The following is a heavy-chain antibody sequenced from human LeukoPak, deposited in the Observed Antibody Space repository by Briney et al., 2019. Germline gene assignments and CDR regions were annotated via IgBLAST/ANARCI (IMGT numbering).Heavy chain of an antibody. CDR3: ASSPYYDFWSGIPGYLDY. J-gene: IGHJ4*02. Sequence: GASVKVSCKASGGTISSYAISWVRQAPGQGLEWMGGIIPIFGTANYAQKFQGRVTITADESTSTAYMELSSLRSEDTAVYYCASSPYYDFWSGIPGYLDYWGQGTLVTVSS. D-gene: IGHD3-3*01. V-gene: IGHV1-69*13. CDR2: IIPIFGTA. CDR1: GGTISSYA.